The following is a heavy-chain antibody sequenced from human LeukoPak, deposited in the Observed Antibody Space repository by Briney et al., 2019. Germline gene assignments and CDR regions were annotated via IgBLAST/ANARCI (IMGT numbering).Heavy chain of an antibody. D-gene: IGHD6-13*01. CDR1: GYNFTNYW. Sequence: GESLQISCKGSGYNFTNYWIGWVRQMPGKGLEWMGIIYPGDSDTRYSPSFQGQVTISADKSISTAYLQWSSLKASDTAMYYCARLIESYSSSWFDYWGQGTLVTVSS. J-gene: IGHJ4*02. V-gene: IGHV5-51*01. CDR3: ARLIESYSSSWFDY. CDR2: IYPGDSDT.